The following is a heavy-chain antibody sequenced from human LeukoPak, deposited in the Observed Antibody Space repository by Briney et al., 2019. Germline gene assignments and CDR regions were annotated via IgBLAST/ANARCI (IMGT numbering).Heavy chain of an antibody. D-gene: IGHD4-23*01. Sequence: GRSLRLSCAASGFTFSTYGMHWVRQAPGKGLEWVAVIWYDGSNKYYADSVKGRFTISRDNSKNTLYLQMNSLRAEDTAVYYCAKDRGYYGGNLNYWGQGTLVTVSS. CDR3: AKDRGYYGGNLNY. CDR1: GFTFSTYG. CDR2: IWYDGSNK. J-gene: IGHJ4*02. V-gene: IGHV3-33*06.